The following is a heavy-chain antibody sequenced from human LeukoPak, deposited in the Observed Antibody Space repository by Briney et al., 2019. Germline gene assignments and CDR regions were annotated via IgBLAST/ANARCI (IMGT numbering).Heavy chain of an antibody. CDR3: ARDQQQLVSGVSWFDP. CDR1: GFTFSSYS. V-gene: IGHV3-21*01. CDR2: ISSSSSYI. D-gene: IGHD6-13*01. Sequence: PGGSLRLSCAASGFTFSSYSMNWVRQAPGKGLEWVSSISSSSSYIYYADSVKGRFTISRDNAKNSLYLQMNSLRAEDTAVYHCARDQQQLVSGVSWFDPWGQGTLVTVSS. J-gene: IGHJ5*02.